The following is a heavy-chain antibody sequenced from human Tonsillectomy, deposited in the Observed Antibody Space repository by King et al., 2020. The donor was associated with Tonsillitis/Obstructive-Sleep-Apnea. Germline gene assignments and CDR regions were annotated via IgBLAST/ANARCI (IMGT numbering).Heavy chain of an antibody. CDR2: TRNKARSYST. V-gene: IGHV3-72*01. CDR3: ARFSASYYLDY. J-gene: IGHJ4*02. Sequence: VQLVESGGGLVQPGGSLSLSCAASGFTFSERYMDWVRQATGKGLEWVGRTRNKARSYSTEYAESVKARFTISRDESKSSLYLQVNALGTYDTDVYYCARFSASYYLDYWGQGTLVTVSS. CDR1: GFTFSERY. D-gene: IGHD1-26*01.